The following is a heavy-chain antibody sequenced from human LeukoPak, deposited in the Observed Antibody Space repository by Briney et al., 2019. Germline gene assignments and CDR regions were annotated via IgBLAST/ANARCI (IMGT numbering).Heavy chain of an antibody. CDR3: AAVGVTHWFDP. CDR2: IYTSGST. J-gene: IGHJ5*02. D-gene: IGHD2-21*02. Sequence: SETLSLTCTVPGGSISSYYWSWIRQPAGKGLEWIGRIYTSGSTNYNPSLKSRVTMSVDTSKNQFSLKLSSVTAADTAVYYCAAVGVTHWFDPWGQGTLVTVSS. CDR1: GGSISSYY. V-gene: IGHV4-4*07.